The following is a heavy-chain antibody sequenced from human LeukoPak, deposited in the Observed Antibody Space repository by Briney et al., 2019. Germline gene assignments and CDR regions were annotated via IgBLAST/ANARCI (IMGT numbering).Heavy chain of an antibody. CDR3: ARVRDYVWGSYRFVRSFTFDY. Sequence: GGSLRLSCAASGFTFSSYGMHWVRQAPGKGLEWVAFIRYDGSNKYYADSVKGRFTISRDNSKNTLYLQMNSLRAEDTAVFYCARVRDYVWGSYRFVRSFTFDYWGQGTLVTVSS. V-gene: IGHV3-30*02. D-gene: IGHD3-16*02. J-gene: IGHJ4*02. CDR2: IRYDGSNK. CDR1: GFTFSSYG.